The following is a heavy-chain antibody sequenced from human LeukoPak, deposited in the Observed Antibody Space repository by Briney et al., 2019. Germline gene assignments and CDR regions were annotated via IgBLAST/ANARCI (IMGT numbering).Heavy chain of an antibody. CDR3: ARVRADGDYDSREAFDI. CDR2: ISSSGSTI. D-gene: IGHD4-17*01. V-gene: IGHV3-11*01. CDR1: GFTFSDYY. Sequence: GGSLRLSCAASGFTFSDYYMSWIRQAPGKGLEWVSYISSSGSTIYYADSVKGRFTISRDNAKNSLYLQMNSLRAEDTAVYYCARVRADGDYDSREAFDIWGQGTMVTVSS. J-gene: IGHJ3*02.